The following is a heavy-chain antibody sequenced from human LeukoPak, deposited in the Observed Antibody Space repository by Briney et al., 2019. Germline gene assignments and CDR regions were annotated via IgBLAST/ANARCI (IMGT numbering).Heavy chain of an antibody. CDR2: INHSGST. CDR3: ARVGDQYSSSPLNYFDY. CDR1: GGSFSGYY. J-gene: IGHJ4*02. V-gene: IGHV4-34*01. D-gene: IGHD6-13*01. Sequence: KPSETLSLTCAVYGGSFSGYYWSWIRQPPGKGLEWSGEINHSGSTNYNPSLKGRVTISVDTSKNQFSLKLSSVTAADTAVYYCARVGDQYSSSPLNYFDYWGQGTLVTVSS.